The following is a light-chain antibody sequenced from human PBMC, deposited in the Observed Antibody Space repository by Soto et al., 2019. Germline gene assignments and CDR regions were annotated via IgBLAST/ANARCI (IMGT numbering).Light chain of an antibody. CDR3: QQYGTSPLT. V-gene: IGKV3-20*01. Sequence: PGERATLSCRASQSVTSSYLAWYQQKPGQAPRLLICGASSRATGIPDRFSGSGSGTDFTLTISRLEPEDFAVYYCQQYGTSPLTFGGGTKVEIK. CDR1: QSVTSSY. CDR2: GAS. J-gene: IGKJ4*01.